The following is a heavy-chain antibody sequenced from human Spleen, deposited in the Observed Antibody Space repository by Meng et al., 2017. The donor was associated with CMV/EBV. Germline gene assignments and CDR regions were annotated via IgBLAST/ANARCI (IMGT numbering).Heavy chain of an antibody. D-gene: IGHD3-16*01. Sequence: GESLKISCSASGFTFSTYGINWVRQAPGKGLEWVAFIRYDGSNKNYEDSVKGRFTISRDNSRNTLFLKMNSPRAEDTAGFYCARGRGRGAFDIWGQGTMVTVSS. CDR2: IRYDGSNK. CDR3: ARGRGRGAFDI. CDR1: GFTFSTYG. V-gene: IGHV3-30*02. J-gene: IGHJ3*02.